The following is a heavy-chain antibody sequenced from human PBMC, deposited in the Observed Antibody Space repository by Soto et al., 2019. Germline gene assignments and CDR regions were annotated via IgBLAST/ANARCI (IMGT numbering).Heavy chain of an antibody. CDR1: CFAISRGYY. CDR2: IYPSVSS. V-gene: IGHV4-38-2*02. CDR3: AREKVGTTFFDN. D-gene: IGHD1-1*01. Sequence: SDTLSLTCSVSCFAISRGYYWSWVRQPPGKGLEWIGSIYPSVSSYHNPSLATRLRLSIDTSKSQFALNLTSVTAADTALYFCAREKVGTTFFDNWGQGIQVTVS. J-gene: IGHJ4*02.